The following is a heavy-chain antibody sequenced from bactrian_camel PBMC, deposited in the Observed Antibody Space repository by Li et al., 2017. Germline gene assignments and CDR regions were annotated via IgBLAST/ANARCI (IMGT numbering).Heavy chain of an antibody. V-gene: IGHV3S40*01. Sequence: VQLVESGGGSVQAGGSRRLSCAASKYTYSSYCMGWFRQAAGRAREGVAAISTGGHGTYYADSVKGRFTISQDKTKHMVYLEMTNLKPEDTALYYCAAEPSPAYGGSFDGLRLRAYEYNYWGQGTQVTVS. J-gene: IGHJ4*01. CDR2: ISTGGHGT. CDR1: KYTYSSYC. CDR3: AAEPSPAYGGSFDGLRLRAYEYNY. D-gene: IGHD6*01.